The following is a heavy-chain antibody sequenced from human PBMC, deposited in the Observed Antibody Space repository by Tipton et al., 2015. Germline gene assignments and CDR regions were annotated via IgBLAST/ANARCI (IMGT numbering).Heavy chain of an antibody. CDR3: AGHRDSSGYYQHDGFNI. Sequence: VQLVQSGAEVKKPGESLKISCKGSGYSFTSYWIGWVRQMPGKGLEWMGIIYPGDSDTRYSPSFQGQVTISADKFISTAYLQWSSLKASDTAMYYCAGHRDSSGYYQHDGFNIWGQGTMVTVSS. J-gene: IGHJ3*02. D-gene: IGHD3-22*01. CDR1: GYSFTSYW. CDR2: IYPGDSDT. V-gene: IGHV5-51*01.